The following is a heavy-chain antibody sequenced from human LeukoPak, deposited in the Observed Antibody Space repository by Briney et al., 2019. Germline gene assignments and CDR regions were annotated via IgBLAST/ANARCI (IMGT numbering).Heavy chain of an antibody. CDR1: GGSFSDFY. Sequence: PSETLSLTCVVSGGSFSDFYWAWIRQSPEKGLEWIGEINHSGSTTNNPSLRNRVTISVAAPKNQVSLELTSVTAADTAVYYCVRLSKGRYFDYIFDFWGQGTLVTVSS. D-gene: IGHD3-9*01. CDR3: VRLSKGRYFDYIFDF. V-gene: IGHV4-34*01. J-gene: IGHJ4*02. CDR2: INHSGST.